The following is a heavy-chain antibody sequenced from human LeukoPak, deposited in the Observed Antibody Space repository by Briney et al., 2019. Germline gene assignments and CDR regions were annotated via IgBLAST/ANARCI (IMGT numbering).Heavy chain of an antibody. J-gene: IGHJ4*02. CDR3: ARRFFKVDYYDSSGYYSLFDY. V-gene: IGHV5-51*03. Sequence: PGESLNISCKGSGYSFTSYWIGWVRQMPGKGLEWMGIIYPGDSDTRYSPSFQGQVTISADKSISTAYLQWSSLKASDTAMYYCARRFFKVDYYDSSGYYSLFDYWGQGTLVTVSS. CDR1: GYSFTSYW. D-gene: IGHD3-22*01. CDR2: IYPGDSDT.